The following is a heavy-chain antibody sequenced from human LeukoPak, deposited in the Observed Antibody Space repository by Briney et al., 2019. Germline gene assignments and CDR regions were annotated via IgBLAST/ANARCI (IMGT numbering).Heavy chain of an antibody. Sequence: GRSLRLSCAASGFTFSSYAMHWVRQAPGKGLEWVAVISYDGSNKYYADSVKGRFTISRDNSKNTLYLQMNSLRAEDTAVYYCARSPPTDWGQGTLVTVSS. CDR1: GFTFSSYA. V-gene: IGHV3-30-3*01. CDR3: ARSPPTD. CDR2: ISYDGSNK. J-gene: IGHJ4*02.